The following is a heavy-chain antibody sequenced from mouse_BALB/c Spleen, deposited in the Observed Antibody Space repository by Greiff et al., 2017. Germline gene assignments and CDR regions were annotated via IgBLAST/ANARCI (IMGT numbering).Heavy chain of an antibody. J-gene: IGHJ4*01. CDR1: GYTFTDYA. V-gene: IGHV1S137*01. D-gene: IGHD1-2*01. CDR2: ISTYYGDA. CDR3: AREGDYGYGGAMDY. Sequence: VQLQQSGAELVRPGVSVKISCKGSGYTFTDYAMHWVKQSHAKSLEWIGVISTYYGDASYNQKFKGKATMTVDKSSSTAYMELARLTSEDSAIYYCAREGDYGYGGAMDYWGQGTSVTVSS.